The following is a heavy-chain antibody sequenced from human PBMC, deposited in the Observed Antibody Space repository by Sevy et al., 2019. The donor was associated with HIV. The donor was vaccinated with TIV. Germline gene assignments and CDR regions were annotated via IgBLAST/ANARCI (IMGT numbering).Heavy chain of an antibody. CDR3: ATTKDYYETSGSPFDY. CDR1: GKSLTAFS. CDR2: FDPEDGET. D-gene: IGHD3-22*01. Sequence: ASVKVSCKVSGKSLTAFSMHWVRQAPGKGLEWMGSFDPEDGETIYAQKWQGRITMTEDTSTDTAYMELSRLRSEDTAVYYCATTKDYYETSGSPFDYWGQGTPVTVSS. J-gene: IGHJ4*02. V-gene: IGHV1-24*01.